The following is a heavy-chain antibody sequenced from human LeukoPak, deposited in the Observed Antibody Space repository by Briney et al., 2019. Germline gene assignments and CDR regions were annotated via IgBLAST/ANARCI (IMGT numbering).Heavy chain of an antibody. CDR1: GFTFSSYG. CDR3: ARERKYDSNFDY. V-gene: IGHV3-30*02. D-gene: IGHD1-1*01. Sequence: GGSLRLSCAASGFTFSSYGMHWVRQAPGKGLEWVAFIRYDGSNKYYADSVKGRFTISRDNSKNTLYLQMNSLRAEDTAVYYCARERKYDSNFDYWGQGILVTVSS. CDR2: IRYDGSNK. J-gene: IGHJ4*02.